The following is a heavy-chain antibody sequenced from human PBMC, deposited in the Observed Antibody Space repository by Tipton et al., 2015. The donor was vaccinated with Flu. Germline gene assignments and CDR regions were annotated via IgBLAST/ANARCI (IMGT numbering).Heavy chain of an antibody. Sequence: SLRLSCAASGFTFSRYAMHWVRQAPGKGLEWVAVISYDGTNKYYAGSVKGRFIISRDNSKNTLDLQMNSLRVEDTAVYHCAKEALDVSRYLDWLPLYGLDIWGQGTTVTVSS. D-gene: IGHD3-9*01. CDR2: ISYDGTNK. CDR1: GFTFSRYA. V-gene: IGHV3-30*18. J-gene: IGHJ6*02. CDR3: AKEALDVSRYLDWLPLYGLDI.